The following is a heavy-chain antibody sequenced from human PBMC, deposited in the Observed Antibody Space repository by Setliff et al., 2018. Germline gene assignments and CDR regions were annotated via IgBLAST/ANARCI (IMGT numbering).Heavy chain of an antibody. D-gene: IGHD3-9*01. CDR2: ISSTITST. CDR1: GFTFSSSA. V-gene: IGHV3-23*01. CDR3: AKHGAYNDFLTGYNFYYDMDV. J-gene: IGHJ6*02. Sequence: GGSLRLSCAASGFTFSSSAMAWVRQAPGKGPEWVSAISSTITSTYYADSVKGRFTISRDNSKNTRYLQMNSLRAEDPAVYYCAKHGAYNDFLTGYNFYYDMDVWGQGTTVTVSS.